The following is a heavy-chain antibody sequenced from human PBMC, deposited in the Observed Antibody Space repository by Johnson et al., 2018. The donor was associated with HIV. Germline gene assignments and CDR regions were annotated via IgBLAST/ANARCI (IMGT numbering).Heavy chain of an antibody. V-gene: IGHV3-20*04. CDR3: AGYPPYCTGGVCSEVLDI. CDR2: INWNGGSP. Sequence: VQLVESGGGMVRPGGSLRLSCAASGFSFDDYAMSWVRQVPGKGLEWVSRINWNGGSPGYADSVKGRFTISRDNAKNSLYLQNNSLSAEDTALYYCAGYPPYCTGGVCSEVLDIWGQGTMVTVSS. D-gene: IGHD2-8*02. CDR1: GFSFDDYA. J-gene: IGHJ3*02.